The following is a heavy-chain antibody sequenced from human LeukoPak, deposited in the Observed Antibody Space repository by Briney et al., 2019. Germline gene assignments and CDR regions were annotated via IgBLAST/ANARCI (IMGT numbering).Heavy chain of an antibody. V-gene: IGHV4-59*08. D-gene: IGHD6-25*01. Sequence: PWETLSLTCTVSGGSISSYYWSWIRQPPGKGLEWIGYIYYSGSTNYNPSLKSRVTISVDTSKNQFSLKLSSVTAADTAVYYCARQGGGFWYFDLWGRGTLVTVSS. CDR3: ARQGGGFWYFDL. J-gene: IGHJ2*01. CDR2: IYYSGST. CDR1: GGSISSYY.